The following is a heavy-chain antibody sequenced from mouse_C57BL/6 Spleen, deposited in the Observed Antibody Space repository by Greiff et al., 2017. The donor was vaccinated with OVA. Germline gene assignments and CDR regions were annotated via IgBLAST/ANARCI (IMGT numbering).Heavy chain of an antibody. J-gene: IGHJ2*01. V-gene: IGHV1-52*01. CDR3: ARAGGYYAFGY. D-gene: IGHD2-3*01. CDR1: GYTFTSYW. Sequence: VQLQQPGAELVRPGSSVKLSCKASGYTFTSYWMHWVKQRPIQGLEWIGNIDPSDSETHYNQKFKYKATLTVDKSSSTAYMQLSRLTSEDSAVDYCARAGGYYAFGYWGQGTTLTVSS. CDR2: IDPSDSET.